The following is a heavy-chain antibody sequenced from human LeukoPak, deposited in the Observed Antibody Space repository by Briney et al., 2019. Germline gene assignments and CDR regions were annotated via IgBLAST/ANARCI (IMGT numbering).Heavy chain of an antibody. Sequence: SVKVSCKASGGTFSSYAISWVRQAPGQGLEWMGRIIPILGIANYAQKFQGRVTVTADKSTSTAYMELSSLRSEDTAVYYCARNPVVPAAIRTEDYFDYWGQGTLVTVSS. V-gene: IGHV1-69*04. CDR1: GGTFSSYA. D-gene: IGHD2-2*02. J-gene: IGHJ4*02. CDR3: ARNPVVPAAIRTEDYFDY. CDR2: IIPILGIA.